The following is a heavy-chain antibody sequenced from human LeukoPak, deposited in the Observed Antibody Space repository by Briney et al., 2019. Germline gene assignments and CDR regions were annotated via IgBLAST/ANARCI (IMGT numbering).Heavy chain of an antibody. CDR3: ANTNPPYSSSPERDY. CDR2: ISYDGSIK. J-gene: IGHJ4*02. D-gene: IGHD6-6*01. CDR1: GFTFRSYA. Sequence: GGSLRLSCAASGFTFRSYAIDWVRQAPGKGLEWVAFISYDGSIKYFADSVKGRFSISRDNSKNTLSLQMNSLRGEDTAVYYCANTNPPYSSSPERDYWGQGTLVTVSS. V-gene: IGHV3-30-3*01.